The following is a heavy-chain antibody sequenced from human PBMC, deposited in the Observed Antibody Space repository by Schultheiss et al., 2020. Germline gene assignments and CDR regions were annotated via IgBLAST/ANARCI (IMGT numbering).Heavy chain of an antibody. CDR1: GFTFSSYW. V-gene: IGHV3-74*01. Sequence: GGSLRLSCAASGFTFSSYWMHWVRQAPGKGLVWVSRINSDGSSTSYADSVKGRFTISRDNAKNTLYLQMNSLRAEDTAVYYCARDVPLNDIVLMGYYYYYGMDVWGQGPTVTVSS. J-gene: IGHJ6*02. CDR2: INSDGSST. CDR3: ARDVPLNDIVLMGYYYYYGMDV. D-gene: IGHD2-8*01.